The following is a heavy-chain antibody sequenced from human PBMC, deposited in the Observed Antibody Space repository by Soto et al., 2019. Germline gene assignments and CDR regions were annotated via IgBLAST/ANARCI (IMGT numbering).Heavy chain of an antibody. CDR2: MNPNSGNT. CDR3: ARWPDGYYYYGMDV. Sequence: QVQLVQSGAEVKKPGASVKVSCKASGYTFTSYDINWVRQATGQGLEWMGWMNPNSGNTGYAQKFQVRVTMTRNTSISTAYMALSSLRSEATAVYYCARWPDGYYYYGMDVWGQGTTVTVSS. V-gene: IGHV1-8*01. J-gene: IGHJ6*02. CDR1: GYTFTSYD.